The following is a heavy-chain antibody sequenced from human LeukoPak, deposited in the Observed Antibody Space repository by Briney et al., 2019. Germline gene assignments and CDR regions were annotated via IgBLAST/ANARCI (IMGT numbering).Heavy chain of an antibody. Sequence: ASVKVSCKASGYTFTSYDINWVRQATGQGLEWMGWINPNSGNTGYAQKFQGRVTMTRNTSISTAYMELSSLRSEDTAVYYCARQAYYDFWSGYYTNYYFDYWGQGTLVTVSS. J-gene: IGHJ4*02. CDR1: GYTFTSYD. V-gene: IGHV1-8*01. CDR2: INPNSGNT. D-gene: IGHD3-3*01. CDR3: ARQAYYDFWSGYYTNYYFDY.